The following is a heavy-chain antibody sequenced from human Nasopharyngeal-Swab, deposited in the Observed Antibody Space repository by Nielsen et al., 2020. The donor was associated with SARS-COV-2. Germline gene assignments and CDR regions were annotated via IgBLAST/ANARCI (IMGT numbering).Heavy chain of an antibody. V-gene: IGHV3-23*01. J-gene: IGHJ4*02. CDR3: ARFMTTVTTETFDY. Sequence: VGHAAGIGLAWVSSISNSGDITYYADSVKGRFTASRDNSKNTLYLQMHSLRAEDTAIYYCARFMTTVTTETFDYWGQGTLVTVSS. D-gene: IGHD4-17*01. CDR2: ISNSGDIT.